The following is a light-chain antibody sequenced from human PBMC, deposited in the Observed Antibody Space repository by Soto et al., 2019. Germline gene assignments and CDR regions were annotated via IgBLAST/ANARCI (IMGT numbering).Light chain of an antibody. Sequence: EILMTQSPATLSVSPGERATLSCRASQTVSGHLAWYQQKPGQTPRLLIHGTSTRATGIPGRFSGSGSGTEFTLTISSLQSEDFALYYCQQYNNWPRTFGPGTKV. V-gene: IGKV3-15*01. CDR1: QTVSGH. CDR3: QQYNNWPRT. CDR2: GTS. J-gene: IGKJ1*01.